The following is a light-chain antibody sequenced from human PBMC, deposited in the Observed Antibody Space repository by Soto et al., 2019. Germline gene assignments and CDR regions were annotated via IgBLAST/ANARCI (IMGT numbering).Light chain of an antibody. J-gene: IGKJ4*01. Sequence: VIWMTQSPSLISASTGDRVNISCRMSQAISSHLAWYQQKPGKAPNLLLFATSTLQGGVPSRFSGSGSGTDFTLSISSPQSEDFAVYYCQQYNNWPLLTFGGGTKVDI. CDR2: ATS. CDR1: QAISSH. CDR3: QQYNNWPLLT. V-gene: IGKV1D-8*03.